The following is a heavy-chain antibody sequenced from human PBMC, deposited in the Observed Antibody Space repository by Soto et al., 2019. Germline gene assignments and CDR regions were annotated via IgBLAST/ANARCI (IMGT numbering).Heavy chain of an antibody. V-gene: IGHV4-61*03. J-gene: IGHJ5*01. CDR1: VDSVTTGSYY. CDR2: IYYSGST. D-gene: IGHD1-1*01. CDR3: ARRVDDIVS. Sequence: PSETLSLTCKVSVDSVTTGSYYCTWIRQPPGKGLEWIGYIYYSGSTNYNPSLESRATIFADKSGSHFSLNLTSVPASDTAGYYCARRVDDIVSWGRGTLVTVSS.